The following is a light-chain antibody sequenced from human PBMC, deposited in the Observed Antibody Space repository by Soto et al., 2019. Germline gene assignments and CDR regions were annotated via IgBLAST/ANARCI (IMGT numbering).Light chain of an antibody. CDR1: QSMSSW. Sequence: DIQMTQSPSTLSASVGDRVTITCRASQSMSSWLAWYQHKPGQAPKLLIYGASSLGSGVPSRFSGSGSGTEFTLPITSLHPDDFATYYCQRYNTSSPTYLFGQGTKLEIK. V-gene: IGKV1-5*01. CDR2: GAS. CDR3: QRYNTSSPTYL. J-gene: IGKJ2*01.